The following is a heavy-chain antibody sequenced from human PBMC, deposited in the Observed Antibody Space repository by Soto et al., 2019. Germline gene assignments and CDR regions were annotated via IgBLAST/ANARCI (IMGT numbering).Heavy chain of an antibody. Sequence: QVQLQESGPGLVKPSQTLSLTCTVSGGSISSGDYYWSWIRKPPGKGLEWIGYIYYSGSTYYNPSLKSRVTISVDTSKNQFSLKLSSVTAADTAVYYCARETYYYGSGSYPITSYYYGMDVWGQGTTVTVSS. V-gene: IGHV4-30-4*01. CDR3: ARETYYYGSGSYPITSYYYGMDV. CDR1: GGSISSGDYY. J-gene: IGHJ6*02. CDR2: IYYSGST. D-gene: IGHD3-10*01.